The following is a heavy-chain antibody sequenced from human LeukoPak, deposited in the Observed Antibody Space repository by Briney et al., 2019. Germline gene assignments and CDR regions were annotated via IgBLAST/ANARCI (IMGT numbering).Heavy chain of an antibody. Sequence: GGSLRLSCAASGFTVSSNYMSWVRQAPGKGLEWVSVIYSGGSTYYADSVKGRFTISRDDSKNTLYLQMNSLRAEDTAVYYCAREQWNDAFIGYWGQGTLVTVSS. V-gene: IGHV3-66*01. J-gene: IGHJ4*02. CDR3: AREQWNDAFIGY. CDR2: IYSGGST. CDR1: GFTVSSNY. D-gene: IGHD1-1*01.